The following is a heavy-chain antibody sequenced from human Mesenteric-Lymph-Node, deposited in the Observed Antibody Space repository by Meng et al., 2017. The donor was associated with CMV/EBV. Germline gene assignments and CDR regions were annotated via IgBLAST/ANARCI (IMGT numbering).Heavy chain of an antibody. CDR2: INSDGSST. J-gene: IGHJ4*02. V-gene: IGHV3-74*01. CDR3: ARVLRLQGYCFDY. CDR1: GFTFSSYW. D-gene: IGHD3-3*01. Sequence: GESLKISWAASGFTFSSYWMHWVRQAPGKGLVWVSRINSDGSSTSYADSVKGRFTISRDNAKNTLYLQMNSLRAEDTAAYYCARVLRLQGYCFDYWGQGTLVTVSS.